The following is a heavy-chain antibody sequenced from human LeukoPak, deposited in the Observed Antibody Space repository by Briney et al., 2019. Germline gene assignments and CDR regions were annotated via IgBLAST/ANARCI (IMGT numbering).Heavy chain of an antibody. CDR3: AREGGGVPYDY. V-gene: IGHV1-69*05. J-gene: IGHJ4*02. Sequence: ASVKVSCKASGGTFSSYAISWVRQAPGQGLERMGGIIPIFGTANYAQKFQGRVTITTDESTSTAYMELSSLRSEDTAVYYRAREGGGVPYDYWGQGTLVTVSS. D-gene: IGHD3-16*01. CDR1: GGTFSSYA. CDR2: IIPIFGTA.